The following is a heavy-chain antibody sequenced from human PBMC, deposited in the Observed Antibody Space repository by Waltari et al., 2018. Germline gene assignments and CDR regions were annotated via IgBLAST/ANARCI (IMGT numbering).Heavy chain of an antibody. J-gene: IGHJ4*02. V-gene: IGHV1-2*02. CDR2: INPNNGDS. CDR1: GYTFSDYY. Sequence: QVQVVQSGTEVKKPGASVKVSCKTSGYTFSDYYIHWVRQAPGQGLEWRGWINPNNGDSNSEQRVQGRVSMTTDIFISTAYMELSRLTSDDTAVYYCAREWKRGEVVMPLGNWGQGTLVAVSS. D-gene: IGHD3-22*01. CDR3: AREWKRGEVVMPLGN.